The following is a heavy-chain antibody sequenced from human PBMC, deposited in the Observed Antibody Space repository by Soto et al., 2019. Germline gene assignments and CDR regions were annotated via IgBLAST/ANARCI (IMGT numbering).Heavy chain of an antibody. J-gene: IGHJ4*02. CDR2: IYYSGST. Sequence: SETLSLTCTVSGGSISSYYWSWIRQPPGKGLEWIGYIYYSGSTNYNPSLKSRVTISVDTSKNQFSLKLSSVTAADTAVYYCARARIAVAGIDYWGQGILVTVSS. V-gene: IGHV4-59*01. CDR3: ARARIAVAGIDY. CDR1: GGSISSYY. D-gene: IGHD6-19*01.